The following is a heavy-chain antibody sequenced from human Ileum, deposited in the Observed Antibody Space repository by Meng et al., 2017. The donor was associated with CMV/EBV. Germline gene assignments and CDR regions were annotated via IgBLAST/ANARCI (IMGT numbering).Heavy chain of an antibody. V-gene: IGHV3-53*01. CDR2: IYSGDTT. J-gene: IGHJ5*02. D-gene: IGHD1-26*01. Sequence: EGQLGGVGGGLNRPGGALGLSCAAFGFTVSLYYMSWVRQAPGKGLEWVSVIYSGDTTYYADSVKGRFTISRDNSKNTLFLQMNSLRADDTAVYYCARGPLLGWFNPWGQGTLVTVSS. CDR3: ARGPLLGWFNP. CDR1: GFTVSLYY.